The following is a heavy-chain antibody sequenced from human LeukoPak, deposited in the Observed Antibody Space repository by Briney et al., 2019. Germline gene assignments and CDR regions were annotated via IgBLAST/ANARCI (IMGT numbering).Heavy chain of an antibody. Sequence: PSETLSLTCAVYGGSFSGYYWSWIRQPPGRGLEWIGEINHGGSTNYNPSLKSRVTISVDTSKNQFSLKLSSVTAADTAVYYCARVPLRHDRSGYYPVYHYYGMDVWGQGTTVTVSS. D-gene: IGHD3-22*01. CDR1: GGSFSGYY. CDR2: INHGGST. CDR3: ARVPLRHDRSGYYPVYHYYGMDV. V-gene: IGHV4-34*01. J-gene: IGHJ6*02.